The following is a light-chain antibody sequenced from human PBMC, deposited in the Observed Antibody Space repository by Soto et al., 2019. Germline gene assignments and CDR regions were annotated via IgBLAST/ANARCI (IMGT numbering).Light chain of an antibody. V-gene: IGKV1-39*01. CDR1: QSISNY. J-gene: IGKJ2*01. Sequence: TQSPSSLSASVGDRVTITCRASQSISNYLNWYQQKPGKAPNLLIYDASSLQSGVPSRFSGSGSGTDFTLTISSLQPEDFATYYCQQSYSTPPGTFGQGTKVDIK. CDR2: DAS. CDR3: QQSYSTPPGT.